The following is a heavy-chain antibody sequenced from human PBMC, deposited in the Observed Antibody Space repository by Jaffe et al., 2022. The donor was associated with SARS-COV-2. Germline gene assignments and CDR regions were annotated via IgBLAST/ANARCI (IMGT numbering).Heavy chain of an antibody. V-gene: IGHV1-18*01. J-gene: IGHJ4*03. CDR3: ARGKMGGPYDYVWGSYRYRYLDY. CDR1: GYTFSTYA. Sequence: QVQLVQSGAEVKKPGASVKVACKASGYTFSTYAISWVRQAPGQGLEWMGWISAHNGNTNYAHKFQDRVTMTRDRVTSTAYMEVRSLTSDDTAVYYCARGKMGGPYDYVWGSYRYRYLDYWGQGTLVTVSS. D-gene: IGHD3-16*02. CDR2: ISAHNGNT.